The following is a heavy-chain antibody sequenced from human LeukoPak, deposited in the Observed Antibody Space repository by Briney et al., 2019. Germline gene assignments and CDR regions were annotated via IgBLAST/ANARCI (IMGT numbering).Heavy chain of an antibody. CDR3: ARDSGLGPTWHPFDH. CDR2: INPKSGGT. V-gene: IGHV1-2*02. J-gene: IGHJ4*02. Sequence: ASLKVSCKASGYTFTDYYIHWVRQAPGQGREWMGWINPKSGGTNYAQKFRGRVTMTRDTSISTAYMELSGLRSDDTAVYYCARDSGLGPTWHPFDHWGQGTPVTVSS. CDR1: GYTFTDYY. D-gene: IGHD1-26*01.